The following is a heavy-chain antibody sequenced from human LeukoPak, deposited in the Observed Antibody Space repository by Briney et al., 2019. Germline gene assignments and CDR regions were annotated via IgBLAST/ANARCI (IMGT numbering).Heavy chain of an antibody. CDR2: IYYSGST. CDR1: GGSISSYY. J-gene: IGHJ4*02. Sequence: SETLSLTCTVSGGSISSYYWSWIRQPPGKGLEWIGYIYYSGSTNYNPSLKSRVTISVDTSKNQFSLKLSSVTAADTAVYYCARHSPYGYGETAPFDYWGQGTLVTVSS. V-gene: IGHV4-59*08. D-gene: IGHD5-18*01. CDR3: ARHSPYGYGETAPFDY.